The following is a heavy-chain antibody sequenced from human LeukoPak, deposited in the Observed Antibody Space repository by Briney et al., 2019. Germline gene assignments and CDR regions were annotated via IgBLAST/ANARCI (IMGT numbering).Heavy chain of an antibody. J-gene: IGHJ6*03. CDR2: VFYSGST. CDR3: ASIAARNYYYYYMDV. D-gene: IGHD6-6*01. CDR1: GGSISSSSYY. V-gene: IGHV4-39*07. Sequence: SETLSLTCTVSGGSISSSSYYWGWIRQPPGKGLEWIGSVFYSGSTYYNPSLKSRVTISVDTSKNQFSLKVRSVTAADTAVYYCASIAARNYYYYYMDVWGKGTTVTVSS.